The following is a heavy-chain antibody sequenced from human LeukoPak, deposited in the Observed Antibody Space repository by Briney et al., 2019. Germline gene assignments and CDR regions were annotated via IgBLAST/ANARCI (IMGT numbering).Heavy chain of an antibody. V-gene: IGHV3-30*18. CDR3: AKDFSEGQTGYYTEFDY. CDR1: GFTVSSNY. Sequence: GGSLRLSCAASGFTVSSNYMSWVRQAPGKGLEWVAVITYGGTNKYYVDSVKGRFTISRDNSRNMLFLQMNSLRPEDTAVYYCAKDFSEGQTGYYTEFDYWGQGTLVTVSS. J-gene: IGHJ4*02. CDR2: ITYGGTNK. D-gene: IGHD3-9*01.